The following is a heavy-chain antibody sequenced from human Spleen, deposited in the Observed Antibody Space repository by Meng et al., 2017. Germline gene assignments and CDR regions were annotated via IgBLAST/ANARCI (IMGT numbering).Heavy chain of an antibody. V-gene: IGHV4-34*01. J-gene: IGHJ4*02. D-gene: IGHD4-11*01. CDR2: INHSGST. CDR3: ARLSLMTTSGAGDY. Sequence: QVQLQQWGAGLLKPSETLSLTCAVYGGSFSGYYWSWIRQPPGKGLEWIGEINHSGSTNYNPSLKSRVTISVDTSKNQFSLKLSSVTAADTAVYYCARLSLMTTSGAGDYWGQGTLVTASS. CDR1: GGSFSGYY.